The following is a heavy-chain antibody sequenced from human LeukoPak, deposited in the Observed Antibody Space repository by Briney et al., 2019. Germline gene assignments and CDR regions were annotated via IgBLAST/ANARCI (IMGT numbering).Heavy chain of an antibody. CDR2: LSGSGITT. V-gene: IGHV3-23*01. D-gene: IGHD6-19*01. CDR1: GFTFSNSA. CDR3: AKGIYSSGWSYFDY. J-gene: IGHJ4*01. Sequence: GGSLRLSCAASGFTFSNSAMSWVRQAPGKGLEWVSTLSGSGITTYYADSVKGRFTISGDNSKNTLYLQMNSLRAEDTAVYYCAKGIYSSGWSYFDYWGHGTLVTVSS.